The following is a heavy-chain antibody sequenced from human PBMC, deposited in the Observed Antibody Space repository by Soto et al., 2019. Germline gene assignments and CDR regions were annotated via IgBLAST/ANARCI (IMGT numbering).Heavy chain of an antibody. D-gene: IGHD2-2*01. CDR3: ARSPQYCSSTNCRAYFGY. CDR1: GFSFDNYA. Sequence: EVQLVESGGGLVQPGRSLRLSCAASGFSFDNYAMHWVRQAPGKGLEWVSSISWNSGNTDYADSVKGRFIISRDSAKNSLYLQMNSLRAEDTALYYCARSPQYCSSTNCRAYFGYWGQGTLVTVSS. J-gene: IGHJ4*02. V-gene: IGHV3-9*01. CDR2: ISWNSGNT.